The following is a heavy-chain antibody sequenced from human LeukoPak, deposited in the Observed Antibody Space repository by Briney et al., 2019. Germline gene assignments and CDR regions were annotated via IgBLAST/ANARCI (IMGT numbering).Heavy chain of an antibody. CDR3: ATTYDILSGSAMGDY. J-gene: IGHJ4*02. D-gene: IGHD3-10*01. CDR2: IYYSGST. V-gene: IGHV4-39*01. Sequence: PSETLSLTFTVSGGSISSGTYYWGWIRQSPGKMGLEWIGNIYYSGSTYYNPSLKSRVTISVDTAKNQFSLRLTSVTAADTAVYYCATTYDILSGSAMGDYWGQGTLVTVSS. CDR1: GGSISSGTYY.